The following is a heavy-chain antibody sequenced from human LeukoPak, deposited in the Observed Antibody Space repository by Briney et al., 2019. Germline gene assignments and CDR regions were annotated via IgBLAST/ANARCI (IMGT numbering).Heavy chain of an antibody. J-gene: IGHJ5*02. CDR3: ARRITIFPGWFDP. V-gene: IGHV4-4*07. CDR1: GGSINSYS. D-gene: IGHD3-9*01. Sequence: PSETLSLTCTVSGGSINSYSWSWIRQPAGKGLEWIGRIHSSGSTNYNASLIGRVTMSIDTSKNQFSLKLSSVTAADTAVYYCARRITIFPGWFDPWGQGTLVTVSS. CDR2: IHSSGST.